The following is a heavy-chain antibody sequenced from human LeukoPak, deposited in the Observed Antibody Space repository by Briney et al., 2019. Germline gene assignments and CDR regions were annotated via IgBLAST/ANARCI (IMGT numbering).Heavy chain of an antibody. D-gene: IGHD4-17*01. CDR1: GFTVSSNY. V-gene: IGHV3-53*05. CDR3: ARRERYGDYDY. Sequence: GGSLRLSCAASGFTVSSNYMSWVRQAPGKGLEWVSVIYSGGSTYYADSVKGRFTISRDNSKNTLYLQMNSLRAEDTAVYYCARRERYGDYDYWGQGTLVTVSS. J-gene: IGHJ4*02. CDR2: IYSGGST.